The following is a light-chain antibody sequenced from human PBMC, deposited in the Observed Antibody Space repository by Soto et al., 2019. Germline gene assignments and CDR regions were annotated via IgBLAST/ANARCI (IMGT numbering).Light chain of an antibody. Sequence: EIVLTQSPGTLSLSPGERATLSCRASQSVSSSYLAWYQQKTGQAPRLLIYGASTRATGIPDRFSGSGSGTDVTLTISRPEPEDSAVYYCQQYGTSPLTFGQGTKVELK. J-gene: IGKJ1*01. CDR1: QSVSSSY. CDR2: GAS. V-gene: IGKV3-20*01. CDR3: QQYGTSPLT.